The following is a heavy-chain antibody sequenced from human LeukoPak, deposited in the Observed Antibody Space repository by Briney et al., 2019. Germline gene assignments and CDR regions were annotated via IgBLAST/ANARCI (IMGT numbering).Heavy chain of an antibody. CDR1: GFTSSIYP. CDR2: IAYDGSYK. CDR3: ASENDAFDI. Sequence: SGGSLRLSCAASGFTSSIYPMHWVRQAPGKGLEWVAVIAYDGSYKYYADSVKGRFTISRDNSKSTLYLLMNSLRAEGTAVYYCASENDAFDIWGPGTVVTVSS. V-gene: IGHV3-30*04. J-gene: IGHJ3*02.